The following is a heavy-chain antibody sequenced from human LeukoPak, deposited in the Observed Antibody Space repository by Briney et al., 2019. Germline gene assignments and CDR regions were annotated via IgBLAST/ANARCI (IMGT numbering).Heavy chain of an antibody. J-gene: IGHJ4*02. CDR2: ITGDCKYI. D-gene: IGHD3-16*01. V-gene: IGHV3-21*01. CDR3: AREGNDYYYDQ. Sequence: GGSLRLSCAASGFIFKAYTMTWVRQAPGKGLEWVSSITGDCKYITYADSVKGRFTISRDNAKNSLYLQVASLRGDDTATYYCAREGNDYYYDQWGQGTLVTVSP. CDR1: GFIFKAYT.